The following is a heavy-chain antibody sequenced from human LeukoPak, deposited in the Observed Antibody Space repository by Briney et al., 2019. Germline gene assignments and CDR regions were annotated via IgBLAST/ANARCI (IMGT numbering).Heavy chain of an antibody. J-gene: IGHJ4*02. CDR3: ARAHSSSSTFDL. Sequence: GGSLRLSCAASGFTLSDYGIHWVRQAPGQGLEWVALMWYDGSKKYYADSVKGRFTISRDNTKNTLYLQLNSLRADDTAVYYCARAHSSSSTFDLWGQGTLVTVSS. CDR2: MWYDGSKK. CDR1: GFTLSDYG. D-gene: IGHD6-6*01. V-gene: IGHV3-33*01.